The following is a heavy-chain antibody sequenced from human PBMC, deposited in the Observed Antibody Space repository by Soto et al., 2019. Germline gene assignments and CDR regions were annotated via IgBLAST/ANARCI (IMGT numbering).Heavy chain of an antibody. V-gene: IGHV1-2*04. Sequence: ASVKVSCKASGYTFTSYYVHWIRQAPGQGLEWMGWINPNSGGTNYAQKFQGWVTMTRDTSISTAYMELSRLRSDDTAVYYCARGKKISDIVVVPAAPTPEFDPWGQGTLVTVSS. CDR2: INPNSGGT. D-gene: IGHD2-2*01. J-gene: IGHJ5*02. CDR1: GYTFTSYY. CDR3: ARGKKISDIVVVPAAPTPEFDP.